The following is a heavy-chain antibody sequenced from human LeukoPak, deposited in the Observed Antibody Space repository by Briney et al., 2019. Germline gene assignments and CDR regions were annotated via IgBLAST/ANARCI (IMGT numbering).Heavy chain of an antibody. CDR3: AKGYYDSSGYYDY. CDR2: INSDGSST. J-gene: IGHJ4*02. D-gene: IGHD3-22*01. CDR1: GFTFRSYW. V-gene: IGHV3-74*01. Sequence: GGSLRLSCAASGFTFRSYWMHWVCQAPGKGLVWVSRINSDGSSTSYADSVKGRFTISRDNSKNTLYLQMNSLRAEDTAVYYCAKGYYDSSGYYDYWGQGTLVTVSS.